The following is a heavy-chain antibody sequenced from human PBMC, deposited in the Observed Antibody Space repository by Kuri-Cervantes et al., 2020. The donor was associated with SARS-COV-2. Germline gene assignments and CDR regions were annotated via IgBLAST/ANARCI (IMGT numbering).Heavy chain of an antibody. V-gene: IGHV3-43D*03. D-gene: IGHD2-8*02. Sequence: GESLKISCAASGFTFDDYAMHWVRQAPGKGLEWVSLISWDGGSTYYADSVKGRFTISRDNSKNSLYLQMNSLRAEDTALYCCAKDRDLVLDYWGQGTLVTVSS. CDR2: ISWDGGST. J-gene: IGHJ4*02. CDR1: GFTFDDYA. CDR3: AKDRDLVLDY.